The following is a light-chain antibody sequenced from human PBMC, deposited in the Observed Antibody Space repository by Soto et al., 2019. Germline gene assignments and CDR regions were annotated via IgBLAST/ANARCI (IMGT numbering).Light chain of an antibody. V-gene: IGLV2-14*01. J-gene: IGLJ1*01. CDR1: SSDVGGYHY. CDR2: DVS. CDR3: CSYTSHNTYV. Sequence: QSVLTQPASVSGSPGQSITISCTGTSSDVGGYHYVSWYQQHPDKAPKLMSYDVSNRPSGVSNRFSGSKSGNTAFLTISALHAEDETDYYCCSYTSHNTYVFGTGTKLTVL.